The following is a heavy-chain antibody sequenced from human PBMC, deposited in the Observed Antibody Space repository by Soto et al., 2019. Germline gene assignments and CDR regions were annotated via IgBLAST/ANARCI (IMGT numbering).Heavy chain of an antibody. V-gene: IGHV3-23*04. CDR1: GFTFSDYA. Sequence: EAQLVESGGGLVQPGGSLRLSCAASGFTFSDYAMSWVRQAPGKGLEWVSGISDSGGNTNYADSVKGRFTISRDNSKNTLYLQVNSLIVDDTAVYYCAKDFGAKGLGATMHYWGQGTLGIVSS. CDR2: ISDSGGNT. J-gene: IGHJ4*02. CDR3: AKDFGAKGLGATMHY. D-gene: IGHD1-26*01.